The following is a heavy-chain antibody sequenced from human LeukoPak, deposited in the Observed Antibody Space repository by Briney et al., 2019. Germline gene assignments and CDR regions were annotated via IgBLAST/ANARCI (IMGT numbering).Heavy chain of an antibody. CDR2: IYHSGST. CDR3: ARYDFWSGYYISSAFDI. CDR1: GYSISSGYY. J-gene: IGHJ3*02. Sequence: SETLSLTCTVSGYSISSGYYWGWIRQPPGKGLEGIGSIYHSGSTYYNPSLKSRVTISVDTSKNQFSLKLSSVTAADTAVYYCARYDFWSGYYISSAFDIWGQGTMVTVSS. D-gene: IGHD3-3*01. V-gene: IGHV4-38-2*02.